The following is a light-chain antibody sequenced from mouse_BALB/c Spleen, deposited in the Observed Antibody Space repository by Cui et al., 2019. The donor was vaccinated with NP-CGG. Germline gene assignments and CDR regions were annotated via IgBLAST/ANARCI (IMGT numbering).Light chain of an antibody. CDR2: GTN. CDR3: ALWYSNHWV. V-gene: IGLV1*01. J-gene: IGLJ1*01. Sequence: QAVVTQESALTTSPGETVTLTCRSSTGAVTTSNYANLVQEKPDHLFTGLIGGTNNRAPGVPARFSGSLIGDKAALTITGAQTEDEAMYFCALWYSNHWVFGGGTKLTVL. CDR1: TGAVTTSNY.